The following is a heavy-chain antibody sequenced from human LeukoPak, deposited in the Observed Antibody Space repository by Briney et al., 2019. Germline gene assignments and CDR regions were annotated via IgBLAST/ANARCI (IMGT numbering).Heavy chain of an antibody. CDR1: GFTFSSYG. D-gene: IGHD3-22*01. CDR2: ISYDGSNK. Sequence: PGGSLRLSCAASGFTFSSYGMHWVRQAPGKGLEWVAVISYDGSNKYYADSVKGRFTISRDNSKNTLYLQMNSLRAEDTAVYYCAKDSSGPHDYRGQGTLVTVSS. J-gene: IGHJ4*02. CDR3: AKDSSGPHDY. V-gene: IGHV3-30*18.